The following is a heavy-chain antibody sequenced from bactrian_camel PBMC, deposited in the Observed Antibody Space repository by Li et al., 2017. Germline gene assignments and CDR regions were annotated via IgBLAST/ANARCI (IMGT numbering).Heavy chain of an antibody. J-gene: IGHJ4*01. CDR2: FGYDGRL. D-gene: IGHD1*01. Sequence: HVQLVESGGGLVQAGRSLRLSCTVSGLTFDAPDMAWYRQAPGKGCEMVSIFGYDGRLQYANSVKGRFTISLDNAKNTLYLQMNDLKPEDAALYYCATDWRRTNSYWGQGTQVTVS. V-gene: IGHV3S55*01. CDR1: GLTFDAPD. CDR3: ATDWRRTNSY.